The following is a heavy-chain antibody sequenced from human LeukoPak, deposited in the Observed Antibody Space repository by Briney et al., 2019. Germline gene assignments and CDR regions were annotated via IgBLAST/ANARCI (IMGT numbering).Heavy chain of an antibody. CDR1: GFTFSSYW. CDR2: IKQDGSEK. V-gene: IGHV3-7*01. Sequence: GGSLRLSCAASGFTFSSYWMSWVRQAPGKGLEWVANIKQDGSEKYYVDSVKGRFTISRDSAKNSLYLQMNSLRAEDTAVYYCARGCHDSSGYYREGFDYWGQGTLVTVSS. J-gene: IGHJ4*02. CDR3: ARGCHDSSGYYREGFDY. D-gene: IGHD3-22*01.